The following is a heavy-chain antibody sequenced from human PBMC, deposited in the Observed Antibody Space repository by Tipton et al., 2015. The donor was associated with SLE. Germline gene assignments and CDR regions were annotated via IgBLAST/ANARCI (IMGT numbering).Heavy chain of an antibody. Sequence: TLSLTCAVSGGSFTMYYCSWIRQSPGKGLEWIGEINHSGSTNYNPSLKSRITLSADTSKNQVSLKLTSVTAADTAVYYCATEGGNWFDPWGQGILVTVSS. J-gene: IGHJ5*02. CDR2: INHSGST. V-gene: IGHV4-34*01. CDR1: GGSFTMYY. D-gene: IGHD2-15*01. CDR3: ATEGGNWFDP.